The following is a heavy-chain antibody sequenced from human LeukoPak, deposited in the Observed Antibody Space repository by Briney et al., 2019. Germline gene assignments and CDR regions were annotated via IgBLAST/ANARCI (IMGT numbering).Heavy chain of an antibody. CDR3: ARGALDSSGYYGVLDY. Sequence: GASVKVSCKASGYTFTGYYMHWVRQAPGQGLEWMGWINPNSGGTNYAQKFQGRVTMTRDTSISTAYMELSRLRSDDTAVYYCARGALDSSGYYGVLDYWGQGTLVTVSS. V-gene: IGHV1-2*02. D-gene: IGHD3-22*01. CDR1: GYTFTGYY. CDR2: INPNSGGT. J-gene: IGHJ4*02.